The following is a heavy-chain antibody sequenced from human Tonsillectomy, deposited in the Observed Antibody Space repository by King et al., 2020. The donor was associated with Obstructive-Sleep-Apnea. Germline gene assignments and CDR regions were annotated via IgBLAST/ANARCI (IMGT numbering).Heavy chain of an antibody. Sequence: VQLVESGAEVRKPGASVKVSCKPSGYTFTSYGFSWVRQAPGQGLEWMGWISTYTSDTNYAQKFQGRVTMTTDTSTSTAYMELRSLRSDDTAVYYCARDVSLVGSGRKIDYWGQGTLVTVSS. D-gene: IGHD6-19*01. CDR2: ISTYTSDT. CDR3: ARDVSLVGSGRKIDY. V-gene: IGHV1-18*04. J-gene: IGHJ4*02. CDR1: GYTFTSYG.